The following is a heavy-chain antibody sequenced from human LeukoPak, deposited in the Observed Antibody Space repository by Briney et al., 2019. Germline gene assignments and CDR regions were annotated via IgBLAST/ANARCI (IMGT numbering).Heavy chain of an antibody. Sequence: SETLSLTCTVSGGSVSGHYWSWIRQTPGKGLEWIGYILYSGSTRCNPSLGSRVTISVDTSKDLFSLTLTSVTAADTALYYCARHRGQYNAHDAFDIWGRGTLVAVSS. V-gene: IGHV4-59*08. J-gene: IGHJ3*02. CDR3: ARHRGQYNAHDAFDI. CDR2: ILYSGST. D-gene: IGHD1-14*01. CDR1: GGSVSGHY.